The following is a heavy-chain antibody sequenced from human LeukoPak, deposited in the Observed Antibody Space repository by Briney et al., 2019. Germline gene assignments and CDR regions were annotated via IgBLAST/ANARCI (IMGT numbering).Heavy chain of an antibody. D-gene: IGHD6-19*01. CDR1: GGTFSTYS. CDR2: IIPIFGSA. J-gene: IGHJ3*01. CDR3: ARVRSSGFYDAFDF. V-gene: IGHV1-69*13. Sequence: VASVKVSFRASGGTFSTYSLNWVRQAPGQGLEWMGAIIPIFGSANYAQKFQGRLTITADESTTTVFMELGSLTSADTAVYYCARVRSSGFYDAFDFWGQGTMVTVSS.